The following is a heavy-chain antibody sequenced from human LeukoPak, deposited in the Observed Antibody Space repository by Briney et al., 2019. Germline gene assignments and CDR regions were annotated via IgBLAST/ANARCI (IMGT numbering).Heavy chain of an antibody. J-gene: IGHJ4*02. Sequence: GGSLRLSCAASGFTFSSSAMSWVRQAPGKGLEWVSAISNNGGYTYYADSVQGRFTISRDNSKNTLYLQMNSLRAEDTAVYYCAKDLRVGATDCYFDYWGQGTLVTVSS. V-gene: IGHV3-23*01. CDR2: ISNNGGYT. CDR3: AKDLRVGATDCYFDY. CDR1: GFTFSSSA. D-gene: IGHD1-26*01.